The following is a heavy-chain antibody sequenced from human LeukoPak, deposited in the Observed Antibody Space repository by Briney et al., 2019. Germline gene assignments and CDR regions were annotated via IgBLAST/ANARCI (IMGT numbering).Heavy chain of an antibody. D-gene: IGHD2-2*01. CDR3: ARDRYCSSTSCYFDY. CDR1: GFTFSSYA. CDR2: ISSSSSYI. Sequence: GGSLRLSCAASGFTFSSYAMNWVRQAPGKGLEWVSSISSSSSYIYYADSVKGRFTISRDNAKNSLYLQMNSLRAEDTAVYYCARDRYCSSTSCYFDYWGQGTLVTVSS. J-gene: IGHJ4*02. V-gene: IGHV3-21*01.